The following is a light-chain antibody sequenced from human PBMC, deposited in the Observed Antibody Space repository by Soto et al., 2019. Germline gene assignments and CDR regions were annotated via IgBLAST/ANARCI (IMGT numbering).Light chain of an antibody. CDR1: QGISNY. CDR3: QKDNSAPRT. V-gene: IGKV1-27*01. J-gene: IGKJ1*01. CDR2: AAS. Sequence: DIQMTQSPSSLSASVGDRVTITCRASQGISNYLAWYQQKPGKVPKLLIYAASTLQSGVPSRFSGSGSGTDFTLTISGLQPEDVATYYCQKDNSAPRTFGQGTNVEIK.